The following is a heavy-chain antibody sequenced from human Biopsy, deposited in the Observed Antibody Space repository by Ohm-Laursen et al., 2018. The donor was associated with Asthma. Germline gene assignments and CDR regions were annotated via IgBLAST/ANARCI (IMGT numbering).Heavy chain of an antibody. Sequence: LSLTCAASGFSFGSYGMHWVRQAPGKGLEWVAVMSFDGRQTYYADSVKGRFTISRDNSKNTLYLQMNSLRAEDTAVYYCVRDGTDDAFDIWGQGTVVSVSS. CDR1: GFSFGSYG. CDR2: MSFDGRQT. V-gene: IGHV3-30*03. D-gene: IGHD1-1*01. CDR3: VRDGTDDAFDI. J-gene: IGHJ3*02.